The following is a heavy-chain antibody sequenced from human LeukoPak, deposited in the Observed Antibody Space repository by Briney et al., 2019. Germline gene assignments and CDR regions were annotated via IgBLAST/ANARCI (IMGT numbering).Heavy chain of an antibody. V-gene: IGHV3-53*01. CDR3: AKAPRDSTTRYFDL. D-gene: IGHD5/OR15-5a*01. Sequence: SWVRQAPGXGLEWVSIIYSGGSTYYADSVKGRFTISRDNSKNTLYLQMNSLRAEDTAVYYCAKAPRDSTTRYFDLWGRGTLVTVSS. J-gene: IGHJ2*01. CDR2: IYSGGST.